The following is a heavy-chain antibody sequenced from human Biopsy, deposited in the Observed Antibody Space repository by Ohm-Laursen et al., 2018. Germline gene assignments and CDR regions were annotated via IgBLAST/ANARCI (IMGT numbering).Heavy chain of an antibody. CDR1: GGSFTGHS. CDR3: ARRSNEYDGLYFPH. J-gene: IGHJ1*01. D-gene: IGHD3-3*01. V-gene: IGHV4-59*07. CDR2: ISHTGYN. Sequence: SHTLSLTCTVSGGSFTGHSWTWIRQPPGKGLEWVGHISHTGYNSYKSSLKSRVTISLDTSRKHFFLRMTSLAGADTAVYYCARRSNEYDGLYFPHWGQGTLVTVSS.